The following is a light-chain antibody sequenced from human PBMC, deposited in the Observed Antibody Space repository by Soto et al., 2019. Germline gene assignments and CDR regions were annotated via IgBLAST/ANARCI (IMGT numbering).Light chain of an antibody. V-gene: IGKV3-20*01. Sequence: EIALTQSLGTLSLSPGERATLACRASQSVSSSHLAWYQQKPGQAPRLLIYGASSRATGIPDRFSGSGSGTDFTLTISSLEPEDFAVYYCQQYDSSLGLTFGGGTKVEIK. J-gene: IGKJ4*01. CDR1: QSVSSSH. CDR3: QQYDSSLGLT. CDR2: GAS.